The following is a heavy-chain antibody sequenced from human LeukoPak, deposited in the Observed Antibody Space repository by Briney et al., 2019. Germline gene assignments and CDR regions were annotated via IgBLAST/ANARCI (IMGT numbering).Heavy chain of an antibody. CDR2: IWYDGSNK. CDR3: ARGAYCSGGRCPGAFDI. D-gene: IGHD2-15*01. Sequence: GSLRLPCAASGFTFSNYAMYWVRQAPGKGLEWVTIIWYDGSNKNYADSVKGRFTISRDNSKNKMYLQMNSLRAEDTAVYYCARGAYCSGGRCPGAFDIWGQGTMVTVSS. J-gene: IGHJ3*02. CDR1: GFTFSNYA. V-gene: IGHV3-33*01.